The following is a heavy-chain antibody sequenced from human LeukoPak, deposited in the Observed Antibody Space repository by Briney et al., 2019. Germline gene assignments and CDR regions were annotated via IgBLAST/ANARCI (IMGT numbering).Heavy chain of an antibody. CDR3: ARAGVLLWFGELSMNYYGMDV. CDR1: GGSISSGGYY. J-gene: IGHJ6*02. V-gene: IGHV4-31*03. CDR2: IYYSGST. Sequence: SETLSLTCTVSGGSISSGGYYWSWIRQHPGKGLEWIGYIYYSGSTYYNPSLKSRVTISVDTSKNQFSLKLSSVTAADTAVYYCARAGVLLWFGELSMNYYGMDVWGQGTTVTVSS. D-gene: IGHD3-10*01.